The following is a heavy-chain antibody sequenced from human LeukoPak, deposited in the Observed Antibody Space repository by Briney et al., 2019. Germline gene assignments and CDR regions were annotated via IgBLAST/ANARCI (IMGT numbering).Heavy chain of an antibody. J-gene: IGHJ5*02. CDR3: AKDLSFVIPYNWFDP. Sequence: GGSLPLSCAASGFTFSSYAMSWVRQAPGKGLEWVSAISGSGGSTYYADSVKGRFTISRDNSKNTLYLQMNSLRAEDTAVYYCAKDLSFVIPYNWFDPWGQGTLDTVSS. CDR2: ISGSGGST. V-gene: IGHV3-23*01. D-gene: IGHD2/OR15-2a*01. CDR1: GFTFSSYA.